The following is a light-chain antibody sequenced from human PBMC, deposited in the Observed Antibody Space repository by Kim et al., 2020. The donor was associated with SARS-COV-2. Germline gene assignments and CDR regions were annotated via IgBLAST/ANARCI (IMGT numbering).Light chain of an antibody. CDR3: QQYGHSPYT. J-gene: IGKJ5*01. Sequence: EIVLTQSPGTLSLSPGERATLSCRASRAILNTYLGWFQQKPGQAPRLLIYGASNRATGIPDRFSGSGSLTDFTLTINRLEPEDFAVYYCQQYGHSPYTFGEGTRLEIK. CDR2: GAS. CDR1: RAILNTY. V-gene: IGKV3-20*01.